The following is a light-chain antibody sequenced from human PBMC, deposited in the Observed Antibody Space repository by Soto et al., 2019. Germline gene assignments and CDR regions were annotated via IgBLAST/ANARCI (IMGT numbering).Light chain of an antibody. J-gene: IGLJ2*01. Sequence: QSALTQPASVSGSPGQSITISCTGTSSDIGGYNYVSWYQHHPGKDPKLIIYDVTNRPSGVSTRFSGSKSGNTASLTISGLQAEDEADYYCSSYTSLNIRGVFGGGTKVTVL. CDR3: SSYTSLNIRGV. CDR2: DVT. V-gene: IGLV2-14*03. CDR1: SSDIGGYNY.